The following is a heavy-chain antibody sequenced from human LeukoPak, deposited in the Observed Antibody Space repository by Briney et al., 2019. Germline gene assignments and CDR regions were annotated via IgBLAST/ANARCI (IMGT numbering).Heavy chain of an antibody. V-gene: IGHV3-21*06. CDR2: ISSSSSYI. CDR3: ARDTYDILTGYYKWAFDI. J-gene: IGHJ3*02. D-gene: IGHD3-9*01. Sequence: GGSLRLSCAASGFTFSSYTMNWVRQAPGKGLEWVSSISSSSSYIYYADSVKGRFAISRDNAKNSLYLQMNSLRAEDTAVYYCARDTYDILTGYYKWAFDIWGQGTMVTVSS. CDR1: GFTFSSYT.